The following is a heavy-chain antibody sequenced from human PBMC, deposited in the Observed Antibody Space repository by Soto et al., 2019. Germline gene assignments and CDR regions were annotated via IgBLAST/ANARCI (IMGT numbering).Heavy chain of an antibody. D-gene: IGHD3-10*01. V-gene: IGHV3-23*01. CDR1: GFTFSSYA. Sequence: GGSLRLSCAASGFTFSSYAMSWVRQAPGKGKKWVSAISGSGGSPYYADSVKGRFTISRDNSKNTLYLQMNSLRAEDTAVYYCAKDSGLLWFGGWFDPWGQGTLVTVSS. CDR2: ISGSGGSP. CDR3: AKDSGLLWFGGWFDP. J-gene: IGHJ5*02.